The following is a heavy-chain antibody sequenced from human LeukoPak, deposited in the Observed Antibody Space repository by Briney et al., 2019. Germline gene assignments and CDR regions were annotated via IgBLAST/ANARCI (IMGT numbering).Heavy chain of an antibody. CDR2: IHYSGST. CDR1: GGSISSYY. D-gene: IGHD4-23*01. J-gene: IGHJ3*02. Sequence: SETLSLTCTVSGGSISSYYWSWVRQPPGKGLEWIGYIHYSGSTNYNPSLKSRVTISVDTSKNQFSLKLSSVTAADTAVYYCARRTVVTLGAFDIWGQGTMVTVSS. V-gene: IGHV4-59*08. CDR3: ARRTVVTLGAFDI.